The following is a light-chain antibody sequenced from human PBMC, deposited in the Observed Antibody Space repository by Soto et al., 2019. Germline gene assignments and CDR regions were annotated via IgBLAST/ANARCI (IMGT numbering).Light chain of an antibody. CDR3: QQYNNWPPWT. J-gene: IGKJ1*01. CDR1: QSVSNN. Sequence: EIVMTQSPATLSVSPGERATLSCRASQSVSNNLAWYQQKPGQAPRLLIYGASTRATGIPARFSGSGSGTEFTLTIRSLQSEDFAVYYCQQYNNWPPWTFGKGTKVEIK. V-gene: IGKV3-15*01. CDR2: GAS.